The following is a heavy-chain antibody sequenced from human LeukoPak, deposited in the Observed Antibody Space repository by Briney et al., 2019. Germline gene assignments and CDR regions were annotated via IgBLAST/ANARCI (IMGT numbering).Heavy chain of an antibody. CDR3: ARDVSDIVVVVAAY. J-gene: IGHJ4*02. Sequence: ASVKVSCKASGYTFTGYYMHWVRQAPGQGLEWMGWINPNSGGTNYAQKFQGRVTMTRDTSISTAYMELSRLRSDDTAVYYCARDVSDIVVVVAAYWGQGTLVTASS. CDR2: INPNSGGT. V-gene: IGHV1-2*02. D-gene: IGHD2-15*01. CDR1: GYTFTGYY.